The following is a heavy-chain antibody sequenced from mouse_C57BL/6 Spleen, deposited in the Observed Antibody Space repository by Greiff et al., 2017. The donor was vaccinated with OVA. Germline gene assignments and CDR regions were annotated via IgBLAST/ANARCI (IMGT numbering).Heavy chain of an antibody. CDR2: IDPSDSDT. CDR3: AIGESSYFDY. CDR1: GYTFTSYW. J-gene: IGHJ2*01. Sequence: QVHVKQSGAELVKPGASVKVSCKASGYTFTSYWMHWVKQRPGQGLEWIGRIDPSDSDTNYNQKFKGKATLAVDKSSSTAYMQLSSLTSEDSAVYYCAIGESSYFDYWGQGTTLTVSS. V-gene: IGHV1-74*01.